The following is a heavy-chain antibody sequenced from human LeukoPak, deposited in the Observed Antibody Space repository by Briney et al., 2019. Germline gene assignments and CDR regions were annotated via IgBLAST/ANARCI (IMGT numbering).Heavy chain of an antibody. D-gene: IGHD3-9*01. V-gene: IGHV3-21*01. CDR1: RVTFSGYT. CDR3: ARALYYDILTGYQTHTYYFDY. Sequence: PGGSLRLSCTASRVTFSGYTMNWVRQAPGKGLERVSSISSRRSDIYYADSVKGRFTISRDNARNSLYLQMSSLRAEDTAVYYCARALYYDILTGYQTHTYYFDYWGQGTLVTVSS. CDR2: ISSRRSDI. J-gene: IGHJ4*02.